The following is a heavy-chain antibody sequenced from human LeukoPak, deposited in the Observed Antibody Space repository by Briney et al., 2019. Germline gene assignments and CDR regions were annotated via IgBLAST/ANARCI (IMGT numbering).Heavy chain of an antibody. CDR1: GGSISSYY. CDR2: IYYSGST. Sequence: SETLSLTCTVSGGSISSYYWSWIRQPPGKGLEWIGYIYYSGSTNYNPSLKSRVTISVDTSKNQFSLKLSSVTAADTAVYYCARHRHYDFWSGYYERGFDPWGQGTLVTVSS. D-gene: IGHD3-3*01. J-gene: IGHJ5*02. V-gene: IGHV4-59*08. CDR3: ARHRHYDFWSGYYERGFDP.